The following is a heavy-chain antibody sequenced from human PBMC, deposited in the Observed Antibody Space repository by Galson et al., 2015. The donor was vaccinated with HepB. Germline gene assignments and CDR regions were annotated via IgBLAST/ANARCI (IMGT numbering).Heavy chain of an antibody. CDR2: INHRGSI. CDR1: CGSFSIYY. V-gene: IGHV4-34*01. D-gene: IGHD6-19*01. CDR3: AAGRGSSDWWRGGDYWSGGDN. J-gene: IGHJ4*02. Sequence: SATLSLTCAVDCGSFSIYYWSWIRQPPGEGLEWIGTINHRGSINYNPSLKSRVTISVDRFKNEFSLKVSSVTAADTAVYYCAAGRGSSDWWRGGDYWSGGDNWGQGTLVTVSS.